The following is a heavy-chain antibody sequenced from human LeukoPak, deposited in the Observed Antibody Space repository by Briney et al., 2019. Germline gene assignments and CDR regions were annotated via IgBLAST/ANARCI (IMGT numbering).Heavy chain of an antibody. CDR1: GYTFTDYY. CDR2: INPNSGGT. Sequence: ASVKVSCKASGYTFTDYYMQWVRQAPGQGLEWMGWINPNSGGTNYAQKFQGRVSMTRDTSISTAYMELTSLRSDDTAVYYCARDLEYLYPGGAFDIWGQGTMVTVSS. D-gene: IGHD3-16*01. J-gene: IGHJ3*02. CDR3: ARDLEYLYPGGAFDI. V-gene: IGHV1-2*02.